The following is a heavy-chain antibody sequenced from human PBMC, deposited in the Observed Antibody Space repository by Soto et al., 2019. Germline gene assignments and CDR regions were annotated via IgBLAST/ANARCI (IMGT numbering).Heavy chain of an antibody. Sequence: QVQLVESGGGVVQPGRSLRLSCAASGFTFSSYGMHWVRQAPGKGLEWVAVIWYDGSNKYYADSVKGRFTISRDNSKNTLYRQMNSLRAEDTAVYYCARDPPYSSSWYDAFDIWGQGTMVTVSS. J-gene: IGHJ3*02. CDR2: IWYDGSNK. V-gene: IGHV3-33*01. D-gene: IGHD6-13*01. CDR3: ARDPPYSSSWYDAFDI. CDR1: GFTFSSYG.